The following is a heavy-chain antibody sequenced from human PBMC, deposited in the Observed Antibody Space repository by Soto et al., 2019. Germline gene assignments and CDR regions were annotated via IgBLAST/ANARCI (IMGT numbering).Heavy chain of an antibody. CDR3: AREADTAMVPAYGMDV. Sequence: GASVKVSCKASGYTFTGYYMHWVRQAPGQGLEWMGWINPNSGGTNYAQKFQGRVTMTRDTSISTAYMELSRLRSDDTAVYYCAREADTAMVPAYGMDVWGQGTTVTVSS. V-gene: IGHV1-2*02. CDR1: GYTFTGYY. J-gene: IGHJ6*02. D-gene: IGHD5-18*01. CDR2: INPNSGGT.